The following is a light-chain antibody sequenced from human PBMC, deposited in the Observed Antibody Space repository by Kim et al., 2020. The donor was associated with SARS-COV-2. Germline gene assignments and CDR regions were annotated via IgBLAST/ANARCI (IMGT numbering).Light chain of an antibody. CDR2: GAS. Sequence: EIVMTQSPATLSVSPGERAALSCRASQSVSSSLAWYQQKPGQAPRLLIYGASTRTTGIPARFSGSGSGTELTLTISSLQSEDFAVYYCQQYYNWPPWTFGQGTKVDIK. CDR3: QQYYNWPPWT. J-gene: IGKJ1*01. CDR1: QSVSSS. V-gene: IGKV3-15*01.